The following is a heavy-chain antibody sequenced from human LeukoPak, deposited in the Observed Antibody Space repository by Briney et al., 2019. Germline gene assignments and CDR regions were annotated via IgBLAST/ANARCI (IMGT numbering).Heavy chain of an antibody. CDR1: GFTFSSFW. D-gene: IGHD1/OR15-1a*01. CDR2: IKFDESER. CDR3: TRVTTNGYFEY. J-gene: IGHJ4*02. Sequence: GGSLRLSCAASGFTFSSFWMAWVRQAPGKGLEWVASIKFDESERHHVDSVKGRFTISRGNAKNSLYLQMNSLRAEDTAVYFCTRVTTNGYFEYWGQGTLVTVSS. V-gene: IGHV3-7*04.